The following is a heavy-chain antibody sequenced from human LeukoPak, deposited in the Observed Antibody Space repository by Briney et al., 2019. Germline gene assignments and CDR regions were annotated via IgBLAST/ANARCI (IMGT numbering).Heavy chain of an antibody. CDR2: IYHSGST. CDR1: GYSISSGYY. CDR3: ARGATSGSYESDY. J-gene: IGHJ4*02. Sequence: SETPSLTCAVSGYSISSGYYWGWIRQPPGKGLEWIGNIYHSGSTYYNPSLKSRLTISVDTSKNQFSLKLNSVTVADTAVYYCARGATSGSYESDYWGQGTLVTVSS. V-gene: IGHV4-38-2*01. D-gene: IGHD1-26*01.